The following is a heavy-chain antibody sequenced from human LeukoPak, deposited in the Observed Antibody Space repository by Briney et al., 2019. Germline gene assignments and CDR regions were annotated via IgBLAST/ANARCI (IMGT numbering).Heavy chain of an antibody. Sequence: AGGSLRLSCTASGFTFSSYAMHWVRQAPGKGLEWVAVISYDGSNKYYADSVKGRFTISRDNSKNTLYLQMNSLRAEDTAVYYCARNHPQGAFDYWGQGTLVTVSS. J-gene: IGHJ4*02. CDR3: ARNHPQGAFDY. D-gene: IGHD1-26*01. CDR2: ISYDGSNK. CDR1: GFTFSSYA. V-gene: IGHV3-30-3*01.